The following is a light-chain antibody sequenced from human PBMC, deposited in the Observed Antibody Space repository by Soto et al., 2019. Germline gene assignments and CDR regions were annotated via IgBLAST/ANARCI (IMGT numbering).Light chain of an antibody. CDR3: ASWYDSLNGPV. J-gene: IGLJ2*01. V-gene: IGLV1-44*01. CDR2: SNN. Sequence: QPVLTQPPSASGTPGQRVTISCSGSSSNIGSNTVNWYQQLPGTAPKLLIYSNNQRPSGVPDRFSGSKSGTSASLAISGLQSEDEADYYCASWYDSLNGPVFGGGTQLTVL. CDR1: SSNIGSNT.